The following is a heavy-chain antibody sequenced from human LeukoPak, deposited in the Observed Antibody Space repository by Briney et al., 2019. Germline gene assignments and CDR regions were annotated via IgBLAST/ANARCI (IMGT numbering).Heavy chain of an antibody. J-gene: IGHJ6*02. CDR3: ATQTIFGVVISGYGMDV. CDR2: FDPEDGET. D-gene: IGHD3-3*01. V-gene: IGHV1-24*01. Sequence: GASVKVSCKVSGYTLTELSMHWVRQAPGKGLGWMGGFDPEDGETIYAQKFQGRVTMTEDTSTDTAYMELSSLRSEDTAVYYCATQTIFGVVISGYGMDVWGQGTTVTVSS. CDR1: GYTLTELS.